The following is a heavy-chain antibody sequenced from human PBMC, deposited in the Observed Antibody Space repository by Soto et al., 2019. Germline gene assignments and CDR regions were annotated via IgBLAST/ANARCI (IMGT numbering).Heavy chain of an antibody. V-gene: IGHV4-4*02. CDR1: GFAIRRRYW. J-gene: IGHJ3*01. CDR3: ARRLTHNYDSSGRLNDGFDV. Sequence: SDTLSPTSHSSGFAIRRRYWSGWTRQSPGEGLEWIGEIYHSGSTNYNPSLKSRISISVDKSKNQFSLKMTSVTAADTAVYYCARRLTHNYDSSGRLNDGFDVWGQGTMVS. CDR2: IYHSGST. D-gene: IGHD3-22*01.